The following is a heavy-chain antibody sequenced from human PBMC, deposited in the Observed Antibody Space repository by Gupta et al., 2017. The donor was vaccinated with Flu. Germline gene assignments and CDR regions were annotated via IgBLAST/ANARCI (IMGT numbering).Heavy chain of an antibody. CDR1: GCPFISYW. V-gene: IGHV3-7*01. CDR3: ARDTAFGFWSGFDSWGGMDV. CDR2: IRQDGSDK. D-gene: IGHD3-3*01. J-gene: IGHJ6*02. Sequence: EVQLVESGGGLGQPGGSVRLSCAASGCPFISYWMTWVRQAPGKGLEGVANIRQDGSDKYYADSVKGRFTISSDNAKNSLFLQMNSLRAEDTAVYYCARDTAFGFWSGFDSWGGMDVWGQGTTVTVSS.